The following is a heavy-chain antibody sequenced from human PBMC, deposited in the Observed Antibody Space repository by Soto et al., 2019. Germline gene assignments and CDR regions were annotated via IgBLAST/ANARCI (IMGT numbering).Heavy chain of an antibody. CDR3: ARWWSGSRQGFDP. J-gene: IGHJ5*02. Sequence: QVQLQESGPGLVKPSQTLSLTCTVSGGSISSGDYYWSWIRQHPGKGLEWIGYIYYSGSTYYNPSLKSRVTISADTSKNQFSLKLSSVPAADTAVYYCARWWSGSRQGFDPWGQGTLVTVSS. V-gene: IGHV4-31*03. CDR2: IYYSGST. D-gene: IGHD3-3*01. CDR1: GGSISSGDYY.